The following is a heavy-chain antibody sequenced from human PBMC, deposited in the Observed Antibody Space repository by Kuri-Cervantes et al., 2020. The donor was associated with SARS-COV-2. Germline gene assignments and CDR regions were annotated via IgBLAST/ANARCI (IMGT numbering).Heavy chain of an antibody. CDR1: GFTVSSNY. V-gene: IGHV3-66*02. D-gene: IGHD7-27*01. Sequence: GESLKTSCAASGFTVSSNYMSWVRQAPGKGLEWVSTIYSGGTTYYADSVKGRFTISRDNSANTLYLQMNSLRDEDTAVYYCARDLRLGKSLDYWGQGTLVTVSS. CDR2: IYSGGTT. CDR3: ARDLRLGKSLDY. J-gene: IGHJ4*02.